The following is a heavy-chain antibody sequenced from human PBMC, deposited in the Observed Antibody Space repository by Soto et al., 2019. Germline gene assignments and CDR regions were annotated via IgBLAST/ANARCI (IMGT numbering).Heavy chain of an antibody. J-gene: IGHJ6*02. CDR3: ARRSWVFGDYGGKTPYGMDV. Sequence: QVQLVQSGAEVKKPGASVKVSCKASGYTFTSYAMHWVRQAPGQRLEWMGWINAGNGNTKYSQKFQGRVTITRDTSASTAYMELSSLRSEDTAVHYCARRSWVFGDYGGKTPYGMDVWGQGTTVTVSS. V-gene: IGHV1-3*01. CDR2: INAGNGNT. CDR1: GYTFTSYA. D-gene: IGHD4-17*01.